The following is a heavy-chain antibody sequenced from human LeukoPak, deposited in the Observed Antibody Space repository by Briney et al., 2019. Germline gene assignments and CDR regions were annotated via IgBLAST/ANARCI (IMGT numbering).Heavy chain of an antibody. CDR1: GFAVSSNY. J-gene: IGHJ6*03. CDR2: ISSSGSTI. V-gene: IGHV3-11*01. Sequence: GGSLRLSCAASGFAVSSNYMSWVRQAPGKGLEWVSYISSSGSTIYYADSVKGRFTISRDNAKNSLYLQMNSLRAEDTAVYYCARDDCSSTSCYSGYYMDVWGKGTTVTISS. D-gene: IGHD2-2*01. CDR3: ARDDCSSTSCYSGYYMDV.